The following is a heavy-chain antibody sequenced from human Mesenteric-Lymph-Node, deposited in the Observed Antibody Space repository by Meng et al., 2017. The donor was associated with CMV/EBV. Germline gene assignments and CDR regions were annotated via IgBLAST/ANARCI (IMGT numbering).Heavy chain of an antibody. CDR1: GFTFSDYY. CDR2: ISSSGSTI. Sequence: GESLKISCAASGFTFSDYYMSWIRQAPGKGLEWVSYISSSGSTIYYADSVKGRFTISRDNARNSLYLQMNSLRAEDRAVYYCARDLGSSSWPYYFDYWGQGTLVTVSS. CDR3: ARDLGSSSWPYYFDY. J-gene: IGHJ4*02. V-gene: IGHV3-11*01. D-gene: IGHD6-13*01.